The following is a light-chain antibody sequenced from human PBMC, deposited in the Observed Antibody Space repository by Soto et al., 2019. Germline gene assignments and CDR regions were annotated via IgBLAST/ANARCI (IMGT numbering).Light chain of an antibody. CDR3: QQRTDWPFT. CDR1: QGIGDT. CDR2: DTS. V-gene: IGKV3-11*01. J-gene: IGKJ2*01. Sequence: EVVMTQSPATLSVSPGEGVTLSCRASQGIGDTLAWYQHKPGQTPRLLIYDTSTRATGVPARFSGSGSGTDFTLTITSLEPEDFAVYFCQQRTDWPFTFGQGTKVDIK.